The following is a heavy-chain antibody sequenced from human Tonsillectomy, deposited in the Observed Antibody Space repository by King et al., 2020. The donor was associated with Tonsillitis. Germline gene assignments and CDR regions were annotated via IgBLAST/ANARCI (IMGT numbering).Heavy chain of an antibody. J-gene: IGHJ3*02. CDR2: LYYSGSP. Sequence: VQLQESGPGLVKPSQTLSLTCTVSGGSISSGDYYWSWIRQPPGKGLEWIGYLYYSGSPYYNPSLKSRVTISVDTSKNQFSLKLRPVTAADTAVYYCARGATIRDAFDIWGQGTMVTVSS. V-gene: IGHV4-30-4*01. CDR1: GGSISSGDYY. D-gene: IGHD5-24*01. CDR3: ARGATIRDAFDI.